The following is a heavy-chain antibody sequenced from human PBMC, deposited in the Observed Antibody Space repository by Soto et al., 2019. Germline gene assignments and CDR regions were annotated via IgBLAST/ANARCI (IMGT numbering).Heavy chain of an antibody. V-gene: IGHV3-30-3*01. D-gene: IGHD1-20*01. J-gene: IGHJ4*02. CDR1: GFTFSSYA. CDR3: ARATYNWNVLAY. Sequence: PGGSLRLSCAASGFTFSSYAMHWVRQAPGKGLEWVAVISYDGSNKYYADSVKGRFTISRDNSKNTLYLQMNSLRAEDTAVYYCARATYNWNVLAYWGQGTLVTVSS. CDR2: ISYDGSNK.